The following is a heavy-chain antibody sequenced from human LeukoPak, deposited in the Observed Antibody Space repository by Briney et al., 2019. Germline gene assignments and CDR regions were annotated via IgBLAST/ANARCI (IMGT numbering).Heavy chain of an antibody. D-gene: IGHD3-3*01. V-gene: IGHV4-39*07. CDR1: GGSISSSSYY. CDR3: ARDHSGYDFWSGYYKRAVDAFDI. J-gene: IGHJ3*02. CDR2: IYYSGST. Sequence: SETLSLTCTVSGGSISSSSYYWGWLRQPPGKGLEWIGSIYYSGSTYYNPSLKRRVTISVGTSKDQSSLELGSVTAGDTAGDYCARDHSGYDFWSGYYKRAVDAFDIWGQGTMVTVSS.